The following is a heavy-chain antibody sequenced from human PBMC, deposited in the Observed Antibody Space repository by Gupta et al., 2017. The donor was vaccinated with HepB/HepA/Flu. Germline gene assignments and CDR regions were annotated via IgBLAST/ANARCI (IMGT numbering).Heavy chain of an antibody. D-gene: IGHD1-1*01. J-gene: IGHJ4*02. CDR3: ARLDGRTLDVDD. CDR2: IDQYGNA. V-gene: IGHV4-39*01. CDR1: GGSVSGGLLY. Sequence: QLQASGPGLVEPAATLSLLCSVSGGSVSGGLLYWGWVRPPPGTAPEWIGRIDQYGNADDKPSNEGQVTMSIDTVKNKVSLRLKAVTAADTAVYYCARLDGRTLDVDDWGQGKLVTVSS.